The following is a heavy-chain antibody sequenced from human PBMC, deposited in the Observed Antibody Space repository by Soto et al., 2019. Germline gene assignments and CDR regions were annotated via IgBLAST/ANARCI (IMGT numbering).Heavy chain of an antibody. Sequence: EVQLVESGGGLVQPGGSLRLSCAASGFTFSSYAMHWVRQAPGKGLEYVSAMSSNGGSTYYANSVKGRFTISRDNSKNTLYLQMASLRAEDMAVYYCARQGRAVSSYYFDYWGQGTLVTVSS. CDR3: ARQGRAVSSYYFDY. V-gene: IGHV3-64*01. CDR2: MSSNGGST. D-gene: IGHD3-10*01. CDR1: GFTFSSYA. J-gene: IGHJ4*02.